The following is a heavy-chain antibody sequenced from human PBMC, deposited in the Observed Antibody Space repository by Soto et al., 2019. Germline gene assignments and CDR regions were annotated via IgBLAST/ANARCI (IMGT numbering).Heavy chain of an antibody. Sequence: GGSLRLSCAASGFSFSNYNMNWVRQAPGKGLEWVSSITSSTTYIYYADSVKGRFTMSRDNAKNSLYLQMNSLRAEDTAVYYCARDHWFDPWGQGTLVTVSS. V-gene: IGHV3-21*01. CDR3: ARDHWFDP. CDR2: ITSSTTYI. J-gene: IGHJ5*02. CDR1: GFSFSNYN.